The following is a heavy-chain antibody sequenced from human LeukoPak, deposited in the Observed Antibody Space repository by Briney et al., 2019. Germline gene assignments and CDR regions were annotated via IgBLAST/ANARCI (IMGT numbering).Heavy chain of an antibody. D-gene: IGHD1-1*01. J-gene: IGHJ4*02. Sequence: SETLSLTCAVYGGSFSGYYWSWIRQPPGKGLEWIGEINHSGSTNYNPSLKSRVTISVDTSKNQFSLKLSSVTAADTAVYYCARGSTMSYWGQGTLVTVSS. V-gene: IGHV4-34*01. CDR1: GGSFSGYY. CDR2: INHSGST. CDR3: ARGSTMSY.